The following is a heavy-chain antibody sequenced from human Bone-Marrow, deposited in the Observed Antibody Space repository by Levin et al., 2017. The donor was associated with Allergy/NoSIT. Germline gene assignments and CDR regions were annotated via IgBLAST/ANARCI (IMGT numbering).Heavy chain of an antibody. D-gene: IGHD6-19*01. CDR3: ARGNELYSSGWYDAFDI. CDR2: INAGNGNT. J-gene: IGHJ3*02. V-gene: IGHV1-3*01. CDR1: GYTFTSYA. Sequence: ASVKVSCKASGYTFTSYAMHWVRQAPGQRLEWMGWINAGNGNTKYSQKFQGRVTITRDTSASTAYMELSSLRSEDTAVYYCARGNELYSSGWYDAFDIWGQGTMVTVSS.